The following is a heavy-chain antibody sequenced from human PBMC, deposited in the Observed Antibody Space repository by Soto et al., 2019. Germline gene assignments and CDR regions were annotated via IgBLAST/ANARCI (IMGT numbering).Heavy chain of an antibody. Sequence: ASVKVSCKASGGTFSSYTISWVRQAPGQGLEWMGRIIPILGIANYAQKFQGRVTITADKSTSTAYMELSSLRSEDTAVYYCARDSRYDFWSGYRFDYWGQGTLVTVSS. CDR3: ARDSRYDFWSGYRFDY. CDR2: IIPILGIA. D-gene: IGHD3-3*01. J-gene: IGHJ4*02. V-gene: IGHV1-69*04. CDR1: GGTFSSYT.